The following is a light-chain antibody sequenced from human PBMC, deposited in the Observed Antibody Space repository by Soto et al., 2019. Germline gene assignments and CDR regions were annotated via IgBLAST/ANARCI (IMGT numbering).Light chain of an antibody. Sequence: IHVTQSPSILSASVGDSVTITCRTSQGVLNSFAWYQQKSGKAPRLLIYSISSLKSGVPSRFSGSGSGAEFTLTLTNLQPEDFATYFCQQLYTYPHTFGLGTQLQI. CDR2: SIS. CDR1: QGVLNS. V-gene: IGKV1-9*01. CDR3: QQLYTYPHT. J-gene: IGKJ2*01.